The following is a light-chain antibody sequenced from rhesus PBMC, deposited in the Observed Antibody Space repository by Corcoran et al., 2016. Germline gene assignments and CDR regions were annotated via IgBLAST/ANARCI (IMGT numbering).Light chain of an antibody. CDR2: GAS. Sequence: EIVMTQSPATLSLSPGEGATLSCRASQSVSSNLAWYQQKPGQAPRLLIYGASNRATGIPDRVRGSGSGTEFTLTMKNLEPEDFAVYFCQQYSDWYSFGQGTKVEIK. V-gene: IGKV3-42*03. CDR1: QSVSSN. J-gene: IGKJ2*01. CDR3: QQYSDWYS.